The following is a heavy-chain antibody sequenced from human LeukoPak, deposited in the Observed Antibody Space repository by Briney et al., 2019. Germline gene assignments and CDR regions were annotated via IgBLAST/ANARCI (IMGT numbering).Heavy chain of an antibody. D-gene: IGHD2-15*01. CDR2: IYNSGST. V-gene: IGHV4-61*01. CDR1: GGSISSSSYY. J-gene: IGHJ3*02. CDR3: ARDLLGAFDI. Sequence: PSETLSLTCTVSGGSISSSSYYWSWIRQPPGKGLECIGYIYNSGSTNYNPSLKSRLTISVDTSKNQFSLKLSSVTAADTAVYYCARDLLGAFDIWGQGTMVTVSS.